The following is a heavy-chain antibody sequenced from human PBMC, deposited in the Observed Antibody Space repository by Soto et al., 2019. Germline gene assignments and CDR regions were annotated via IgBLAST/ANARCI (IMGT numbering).Heavy chain of an antibody. D-gene: IGHD4-4*01. Sequence: QVQLQESGPGLVKPSQTLSLTCTVSGGSISSGGYYWSWIRQHPGKGLEWIGYIYYSGSTYYNPSLKNRVTISVDTSKNQFSLKLSSVTAADTAVYYCARARATDDYRSRYYFDYWGQGTLVTVSS. CDR3: ARARATDDYRSRYYFDY. J-gene: IGHJ4*02. CDR1: GGSISSGGYY. CDR2: IYYSGST. V-gene: IGHV4-31*03.